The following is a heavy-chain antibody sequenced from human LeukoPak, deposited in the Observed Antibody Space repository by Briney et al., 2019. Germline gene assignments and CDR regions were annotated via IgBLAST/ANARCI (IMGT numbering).Heavy chain of an antibody. D-gene: IGHD2-8*01. CDR1: GGSISSGSYY. V-gene: IGHV4-61*01. CDR2: IYYSGIT. J-gene: IGHJ4*02. CDR3: AKREPYNGGWLFDH. Sequence: PSETLSLTCTVSGGSISSGSYYWSWIRQPPGKGLEWIGYIYYSGITNYSPSLKSRVTLSVDTSENQFSLKLTSVTAVDTAVYFCAKREPYNGGWLFDHWGQGALVIVSS.